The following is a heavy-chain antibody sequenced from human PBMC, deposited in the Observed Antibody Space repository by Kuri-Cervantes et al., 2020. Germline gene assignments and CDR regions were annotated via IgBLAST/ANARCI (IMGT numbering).Heavy chain of an antibody. CDR1: GYSISNGYY. CDR3: ARGGWYQDY. CDR2: LYQSGSA. V-gene: IGHV4-38-2*01. J-gene: IGHJ4*02. Sequence: GSLRLSCAVSGYSISNGYYWGWIRQPPGTGLEWIGTLYQSGSAYYNPSLKSRVTISVDTSRNQFSLKLDSVTAADTAVYFCARGGWYQDYWGQGTLVTVSS. D-gene: IGHD6-19*01.